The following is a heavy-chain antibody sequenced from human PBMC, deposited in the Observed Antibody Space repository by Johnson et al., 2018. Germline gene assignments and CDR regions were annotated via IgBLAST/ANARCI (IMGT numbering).Heavy chain of an antibody. CDR3: AGDMEP. J-gene: IGHJ5*02. V-gene: IGHV3-72*01. CDR1: GFTFSDHY. D-gene: IGHD2-15*01. CDR2: TRDRAHGYTT. Sequence: VQLVQSGGDLVQPGGSLRLSCAASGFTFSDHYMDWVRQAPGKGLEWVGRTRDRAHGYTTEYAASVKGRFTISRDDSKNSLYLQMNSLRVEETAVYFCAGDMEPWGQGTLVTVSS.